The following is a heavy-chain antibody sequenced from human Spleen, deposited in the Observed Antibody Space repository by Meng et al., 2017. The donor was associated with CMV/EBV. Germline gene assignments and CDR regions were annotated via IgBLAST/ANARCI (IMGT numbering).Heavy chain of an antibody. CDR3: AREDGYNPGFDS. CDR1: GYTFTGDY. V-gene: IGHV1-2*02. CDR2: INPNSGGT. Sequence: ASVKVSCKASGYTFTGDYLHWVRQAPGQGLEWMGWINPNSGGTIYAQKFQVRVTMTLDTSISTAYMELSRLTSDDTAMYYCAREDGYNPGFDSWGQGTLVTVSS. J-gene: IGHJ4*02. D-gene: IGHD5-24*01.